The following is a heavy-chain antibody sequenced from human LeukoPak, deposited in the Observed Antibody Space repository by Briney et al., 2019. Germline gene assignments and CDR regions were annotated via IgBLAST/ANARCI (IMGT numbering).Heavy chain of an antibody. CDR3: ARVGSFRRGIVVARPAFDI. CDR2: ITGSGSSI. V-gene: IGHV3-48*03. D-gene: IGHD3-22*01. J-gene: IGHJ3*02. Sequence: GGSLRLSCAASGFTFSSYEMNWVRQAPGKGLEWVSYITGSGSSIYYADSVKGRFTISRDNAKNSLYLQMNSLRAEDTAVYYCARVGSFRRGIVVARPAFDIWGRGTMVTVSS. CDR1: GFTFSSYE.